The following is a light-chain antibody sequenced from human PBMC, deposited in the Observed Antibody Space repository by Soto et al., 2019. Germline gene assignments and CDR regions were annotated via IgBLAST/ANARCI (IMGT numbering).Light chain of an antibody. CDR1: QSVSTN. Sequence: IVMTQSPATLPVSPGERATLSCRASQSVSTNVAWYQQKPGQAPRLLIYGASARATGVPARFSGSRSGTEFTLTISGLQSEDFGVYYCQHYNNWPPWTFGQGTKVEIK. CDR3: QHYNNWPPWT. V-gene: IGKV3-15*01. CDR2: GAS. J-gene: IGKJ1*01.